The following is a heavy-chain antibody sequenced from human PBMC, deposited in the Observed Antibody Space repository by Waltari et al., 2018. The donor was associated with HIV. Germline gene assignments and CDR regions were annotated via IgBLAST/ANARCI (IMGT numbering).Heavy chain of an antibody. CDR2: INTKTGHP. CDR3: ARVIGGYCSGGSCYWFDP. V-gene: IGHV7-4-1*02. Sequence: QVQLVQSGSELKKPGASVQVSCKASGYTFTTYAMSWVRQAPGQGLEWMGWINTKTGHPTYAQGFTGRLVFSLDTSVSTAYLQISSLKAEDTAVYYCARVIGGYCSGGSCYWFDPWGQGTLVTVSS. D-gene: IGHD2-15*01. J-gene: IGHJ5*02. CDR1: GYTFTTYA.